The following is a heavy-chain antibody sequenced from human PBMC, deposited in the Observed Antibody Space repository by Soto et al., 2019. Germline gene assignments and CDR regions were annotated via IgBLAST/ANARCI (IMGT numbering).Heavy chain of an antibody. CDR3: AKDIKTTVVRAYDY. D-gene: IGHD4-17*01. Sequence: GGSLRLSCAASGFTFSSYAMTWVRQAPGKGPEWVSVISGTGDTTYYADSVKGRFTISRDNSKNTLYLQMNSLSPEDTAVYYCAKDIKTTVVRAYDYWGQGTLVTVSS. V-gene: IGHV3-23*01. J-gene: IGHJ4*02. CDR2: ISGTGDTT. CDR1: GFTFSSYA.